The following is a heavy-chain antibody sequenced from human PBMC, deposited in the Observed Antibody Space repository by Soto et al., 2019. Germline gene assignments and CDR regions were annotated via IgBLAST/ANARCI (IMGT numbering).Heavy chain of an antibody. CDR3: ARHYSSGSRNWFDP. V-gene: IGHV4-39*01. Sequence: PETLSLTCSVSGGSINSSSYFWGWVRQPPGKGLEWIGSIYYSGSTYYNPSLRSRVTISVDTSKNQFSLKLSSVTAADTAVFYCARHYSSGSRNWFDPWGQGTLVTVSS. D-gene: IGHD6-19*01. J-gene: IGHJ5*02. CDR2: IYYSGST. CDR1: GGSINSSSYF.